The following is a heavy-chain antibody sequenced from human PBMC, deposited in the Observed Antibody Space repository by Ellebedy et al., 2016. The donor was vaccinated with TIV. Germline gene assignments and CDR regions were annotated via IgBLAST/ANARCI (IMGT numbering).Heavy chain of an antibody. CDR2: IYPGDSDT. V-gene: IGHV5-51*01. CDR3: ARPILTGYYLPGYFDY. Sequence: GESLKISXKGSGYSFTSYWIGWVRQMPGKGLEWMGIIYPGDSDTRYSPSFQGQVTISADKSISTAYLQWSSLKASDTAMYYCARPILTGYYLPGYFDYWGQGTLVTVSS. J-gene: IGHJ4*02. CDR1: GYSFTSYW. D-gene: IGHD3-9*01.